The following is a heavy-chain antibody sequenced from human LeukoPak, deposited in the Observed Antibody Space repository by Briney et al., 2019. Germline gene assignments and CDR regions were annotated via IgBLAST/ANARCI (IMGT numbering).Heavy chain of an antibody. CDR3: ARDLIPGWYGSGYY. V-gene: IGHV3-21*01. D-gene: IGHD3-10*01. CDR2: ISSSSSYI. CDR1: GFTFSSYS. J-gene: IGHJ3*01. Sequence: GGSLRLSCAASGFTFSSYSMNWVRQAPGKGLEWVSSISSSSSYIYYADSVKGRFTISRDNAKNSLYLQMNSLRAEDTAVYYCARDLIPGWYGSGYYWGEGTMVTVSS.